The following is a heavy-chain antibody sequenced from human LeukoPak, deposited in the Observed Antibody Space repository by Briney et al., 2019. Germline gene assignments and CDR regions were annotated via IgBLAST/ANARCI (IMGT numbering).Heavy chain of an antibody. Sequence: SQTLSLTCTVSGGSISSGDYYWSWNRQPPGKGLEWIGYIYYSGSTYYNPSLKSRVTISVDTSKNQFSLKLSSVTAADTAVYYCARDPLKGYPYGMDVWGKGTTVTVSS. D-gene: IGHD2-15*01. CDR1: GGSISSGDYY. J-gene: IGHJ6*04. V-gene: IGHV4-30-4*01. CDR2: IYYSGST. CDR3: ARDPLKGYPYGMDV.